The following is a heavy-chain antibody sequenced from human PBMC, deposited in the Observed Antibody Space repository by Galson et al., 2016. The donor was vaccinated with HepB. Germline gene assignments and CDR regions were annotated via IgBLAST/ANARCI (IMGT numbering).Heavy chain of an antibody. V-gene: IGHV3-23*01. CDR2: ISGAGGTT. CDR1: GFTFRYYA. Sequence: SLRLSCASSGFTFRYYAMTWVRRAPGKGLEWVSDISGAGGTTHYADSVKGRFTISRDNSRDTLYLQMDSLRSDDTAVYYCARDRPYFHCTNGVCYGSDYWGQGTLVTVSS. CDR3: ARDRPYFHCTNGVCYGSDY. J-gene: IGHJ4*02. D-gene: IGHD2-8*01.